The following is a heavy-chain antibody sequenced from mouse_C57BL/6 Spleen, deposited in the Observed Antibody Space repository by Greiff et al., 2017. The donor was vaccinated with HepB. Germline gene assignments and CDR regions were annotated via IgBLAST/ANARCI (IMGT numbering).Heavy chain of an antibody. CDR3: ARDLDSSGYAMDY. CDR2: IYPRSGNT. J-gene: IGHJ4*01. CDR1: GYTFTSYG. V-gene: IGHV1-81*01. Sequence: QVQLQQSGAELARPGASVKLSCKASGYTFTSYGISWVKQRTGQGLEWIGEIYPRSGNTYYNEKFKGKATFTADTSSNTAYMQLSSLTTEDSAIYYCARDLDSSGYAMDYWGQGTSVTVSS. D-gene: IGHD3-2*02.